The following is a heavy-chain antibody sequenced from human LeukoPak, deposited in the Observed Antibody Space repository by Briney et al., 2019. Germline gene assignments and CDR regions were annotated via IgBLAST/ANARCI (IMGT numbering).Heavy chain of an antibody. J-gene: IGHJ4*02. V-gene: IGHV3-48*04. Sequence: GGSLRLSCAASGFTLSSYTMSWVRQAPGKGLEWVSYISASGNTIYYADSVKGRFTISRDNAQNSVYLQMSRLRGEDTAVYYCARKAITVTTFDYWGQGTLVTVSS. CDR3: ARKAITVTTFDY. CDR1: GFTLSSYT. D-gene: IGHD4-17*01. CDR2: ISASGNTI.